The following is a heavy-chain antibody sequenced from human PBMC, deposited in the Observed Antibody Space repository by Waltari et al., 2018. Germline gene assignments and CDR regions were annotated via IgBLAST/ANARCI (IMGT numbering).Heavy chain of an antibody. CDR3: AVDTGALWMDV. Sequence: QVQLVQSGAEVKKPGASVKISCKTSEYTFTSSYIHWVRQAPGQGLEWMGIMNPSGCSTIYAQKVQGRVTMTWDTSTSTVYMELSSLGSEDTAVYYCAVDTGALWMDVWGQGTTVTVSS. CDR2: MNPSGCST. D-gene: IGHD2-21*01. CDR1: EYTFTSSY. J-gene: IGHJ6*02. V-gene: IGHV1-46*01.